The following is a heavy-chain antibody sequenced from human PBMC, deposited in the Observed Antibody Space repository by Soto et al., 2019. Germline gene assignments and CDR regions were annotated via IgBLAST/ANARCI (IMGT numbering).Heavy chain of an antibody. CDR3: ARGAYYFDS. CDR1: GFTFSSYD. Sequence: QVQLVESGGGVVQPGRSLRLSCAASGFTFSSYDMHWVRQAPGKGLEWVAFMWYDGSNKYYADSVKGRFTISRDNSKNTLYLQMNNLRAEDTAVYYCARGAYYFDSWGQGTLVTVSS. J-gene: IGHJ4*02. V-gene: IGHV3-33*01. CDR2: MWYDGSNK.